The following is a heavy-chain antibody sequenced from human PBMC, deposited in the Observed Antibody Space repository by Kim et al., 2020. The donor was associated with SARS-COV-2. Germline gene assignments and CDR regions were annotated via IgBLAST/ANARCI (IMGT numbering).Heavy chain of an antibody. CDR3: AREAVAGSFDY. D-gene: IGHD6-19*01. Sequence: TKYYQKFQGRVSLTRDTAPTTAYLELSGLRSEDTAIYYCAREAVAGSFDYWGRGTLVTVSS. CDR2: T. J-gene: IGHJ4*02. V-gene: IGHV1-3*01.